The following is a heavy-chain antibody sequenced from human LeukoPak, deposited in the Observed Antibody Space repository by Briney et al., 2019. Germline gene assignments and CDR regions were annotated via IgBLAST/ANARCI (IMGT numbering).Heavy chain of an antibody. J-gene: IGHJ3*02. Sequence: SETLSLTCTVSGDSISSYYWTWIRQPPGKGLEWIGYIYYSGSTIYNPSLKSRVTISVDTSKDQFSLNLISVTAADTAVYYCARRRGDYGSGELNIWGQGTMVTVSS. CDR2: IYYSGST. CDR1: GDSISSYY. CDR3: ARRRGDYGSGELNI. D-gene: IGHD3-10*01. V-gene: IGHV4-59*08.